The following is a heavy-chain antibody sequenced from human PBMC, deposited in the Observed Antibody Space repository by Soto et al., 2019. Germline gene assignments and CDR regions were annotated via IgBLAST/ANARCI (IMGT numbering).Heavy chain of an antibody. CDR1: GFTFSSYA. CDR2: ISYDGSNK. Sequence: QVQLVESGGSVVQPGRSLRLSCAASGFTFSSYAMHWVRQAPGKGLEWVAVISYDGSNKYYADSVKGRFTISRDNSKNPLYLQMNSLRAEDTAVYYCARDPDYDFWGHFDYWGQGTLVTVSS. D-gene: IGHD3-3*01. CDR3: ARDPDYDFWGHFDY. V-gene: IGHV3-30-3*01. J-gene: IGHJ4*02.